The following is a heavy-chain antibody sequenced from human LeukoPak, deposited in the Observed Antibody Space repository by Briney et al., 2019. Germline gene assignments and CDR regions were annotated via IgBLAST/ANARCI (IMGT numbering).Heavy chain of an antibody. Sequence: ASVKVSCKASGYTFTSYGISWVRQAPGQGLEWMGWISAYNGNTNYAQKLQGRVTMTTDTSTSTAYMELRSLRSDDTAVYYCARDYGTMVRGVIIKVGFDYWGQGTLVTVSS. V-gene: IGHV1-18*01. CDR2: ISAYNGNT. J-gene: IGHJ4*02. CDR1: GYTFTSYG. D-gene: IGHD3-10*01. CDR3: ARDYGTMVRGVIIKVGFDY.